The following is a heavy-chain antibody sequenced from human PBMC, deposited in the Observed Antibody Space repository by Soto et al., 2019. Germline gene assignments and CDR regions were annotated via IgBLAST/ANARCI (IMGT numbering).Heavy chain of an antibody. V-gene: IGHV4-61*01. D-gene: IGHD1-7*01. J-gene: IGHJ6*02. CDR2: IYYSGST. CDR3: AREGTSRLREGMVAGMDV. CDR1: GGSVSSGSYY. Sequence: SETLSLTCTVSGGSVSSGSYYWSWIRQPPGKGLEWIGYIYYSGSTNYNPSLKSRVTISVDTSKNQFSLKLSSVTAADTAVYYCAREGTSRLREGMVAGMDVWGQGTTVTVSS.